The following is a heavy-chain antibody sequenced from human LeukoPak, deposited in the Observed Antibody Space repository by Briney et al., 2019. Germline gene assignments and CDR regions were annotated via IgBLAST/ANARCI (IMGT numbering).Heavy chain of an antibody. CDR2: ISGSGGST. J-gene: IGHJ4*02. D-gene: IGHD3-16*01. Sequence: GGSLRLSCAPSGFTFSSYAMSGVRQAPGKGLEWVSAISGSGGSTYYADSVKGRFTISGDNPKNEPYLQMNSLRAEDTAVYYCAKVRADYDYVWGSSDYWGQGTLVTVSS. V-gene: IGHV3-23*01. CDR1: GFTFSSYA. CDR3: AKVRADYDYVWGSSDY.